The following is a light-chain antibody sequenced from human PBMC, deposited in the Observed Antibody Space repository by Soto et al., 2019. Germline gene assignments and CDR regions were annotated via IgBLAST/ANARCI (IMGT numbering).Light chain of an antibody. J-gene: IGLJ1*01. CDR2: GNS. CDR1: SSNIGAGYD. CDR3: QSNDTSLSGFYV. Sequence: VLTQPPSVSGAPGQRVTISFTGSSSNIGAGYDVHWYQHLPGTAPKLLIFGNSNRPSGVPDRFSGSKSGTSASLAITGLQAEDEADYYCQSNDTSLSGFYVFATGTKVTVL. V-gene: IGLV1-40*01.